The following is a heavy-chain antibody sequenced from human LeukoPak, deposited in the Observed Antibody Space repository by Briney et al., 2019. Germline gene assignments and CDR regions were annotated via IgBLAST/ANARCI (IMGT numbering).Heavy chain of an antibody. CDR2: IYYSGST. Sequence: PSETLSLTCTVSGGSISSSSYYWGWIRQPPGKGLEWIGSIYYSGSTYYNPSLKSRVTISVDKSKNQFSLKLSSVTAADTAVYYCARFFHKRQGWSGYYFDYWGQGTLVTVSS. CDR1: GGSISSSSYY. CDR3: ARFFHKRQGWSGYYFDY. V-gene: IGHV4-39*07. D-gene: IGHD3-3*01. J-gene: IGHJ4*02.